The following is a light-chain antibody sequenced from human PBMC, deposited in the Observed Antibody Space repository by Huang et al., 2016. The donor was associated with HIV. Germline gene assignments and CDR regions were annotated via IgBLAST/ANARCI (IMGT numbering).Light chain of an antibody. J-gene: IGKJ3*01. CDR3: QQCSNWPFT. CDR1: QSVSTC. CDR2: DAS. Sequence: EIVLTQFPATLSLSPGERATLSCRASQSVSTCLAWYQQKPGPAPRLLIYDASTTAPGFPARFSGRASGTDFTLTISSLEPEDFAVYYCQQCSNWPFTFGPGTKVDIK. V-gene: IGKV3-11*01.